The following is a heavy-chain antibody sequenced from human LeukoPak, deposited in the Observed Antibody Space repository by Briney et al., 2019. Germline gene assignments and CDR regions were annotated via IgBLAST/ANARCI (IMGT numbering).Heavy chain of an antibody. V-gene: IGHV4-59*12. CDR3: ASNGWYSIDN. CDR1: GGSISSYY. CDR2: IYYSGST. D-gene: IGHD6-19*01. J-gene: IGHJ4*02. Sequence: KPSETLSLTCTVSGGSISSYYWSWIRQPPGKGLEWIGYIYYSGSTNYNPSLKSRVTISVDKSKNQLSLKLNSVIAADTAVYYCASNGWYSIDNWGQGTLVTVSS.